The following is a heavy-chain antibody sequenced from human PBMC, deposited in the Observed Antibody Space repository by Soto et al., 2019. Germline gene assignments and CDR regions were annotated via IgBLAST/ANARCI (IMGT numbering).Heavy chain of an antibody. CDR3: ARELRYFDWFPTGDY. Sequence: PGGSLRLSCAASGFTFSSYAMHWVRQAPGKGLEWVAVISYDGSNKYYADSVKGRFTISRDNSKNTLYLQMNCLRAEDTAVYYCARELRYFDWFPTGDYWGQGTLVTVSS. J-gene: IGHJ4*02. D-gene: IGHD3-9*01. V-gene: IGHV3-30-3*01. CDR2: ISYDGSNK. CDR1: GFTFSSYA.